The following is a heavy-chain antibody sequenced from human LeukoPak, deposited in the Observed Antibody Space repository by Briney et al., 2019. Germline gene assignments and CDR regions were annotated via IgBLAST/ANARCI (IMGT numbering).Heavy chain of an antibody. CDR3: ARLLPSDIVVVPAAVDY. J-gene: IGHJ4*02. CDR1: GYTFTSYG. Sequence: ASVKVSCKASGYTFTSYGTSWVRQAPGQGLEWMGWISAYNGNTNYAQKLQGRVTMTTDTSTSTAYMELRSLRSDDTAVYYCARLLPSDIVVVPAAVDYWGQGTLVTVSS. D-gene: IGHD2-2*01. V-gene: IGHV1-18*01. CDR2: ISAYNGNT.